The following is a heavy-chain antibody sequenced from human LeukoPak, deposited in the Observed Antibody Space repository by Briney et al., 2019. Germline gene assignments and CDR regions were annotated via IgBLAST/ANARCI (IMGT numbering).Heavy chain of an antibody. V-gene: IGHV3-21*01. J-gene: IGHJ4*02. CDR1: GFTFSSYS. CDR2: ISSSSSYI. Sequence: PGGSLRLSFAASGFTFSSYSMNWVRQAPGKGLEWVSSISSSSSYIYYADSVKGRFTISRDNAKNSLYLQMNSLRAEDTAVYYCARGVRWFGELLGSDYWGQGTLVTVSS. CDR3: ARGVRWFGELLGSDY. D-gene: IGHD3-10*01.